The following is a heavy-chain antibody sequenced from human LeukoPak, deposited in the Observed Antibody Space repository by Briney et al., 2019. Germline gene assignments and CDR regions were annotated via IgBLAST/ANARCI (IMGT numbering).Heavy chain of an antibody. Sequence: ASVKVSCKASGYTFTSYGISWVRQAPGQGLEWMGWISAYNGNTNYAQKLQGRVTMTTDTSTSTAYMELRSLRSDDTAVYYCARSTGSSWSRGGWFDPWGQGTLDTVSS. D-gene: IGHD6-13*01. CDR2: ISAYNGNT. V-gene: IGHV1-18*01. CDR1: GYTFTSYG. CDR3: ARSTGSSWSRGGWFDP. J-gene: IGHJ5*02.